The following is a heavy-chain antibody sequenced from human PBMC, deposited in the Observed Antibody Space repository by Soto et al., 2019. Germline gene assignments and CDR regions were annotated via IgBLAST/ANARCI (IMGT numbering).Heavy chain of an antibody. CDR1: GFTSFSSYA. J-gene: IGHJ4*02. Sequence: EVQLLESGGGLVKPGGSLRLSCAASGFTSFSSYAMSWVRQAPGKGLEWVSLITGSGTNLYYADSVKGRFTISRDNSKNTLYLQMNSLSAEDTAVYYCAKAWARSRITSSSFDYWGQGTLVTVSS. CDR3: AKAWARSRITSSSFDY. D-gene: IGHD6-6*01. CDR2: ITGSGTNL. V-gene: IGHV3-23*01.